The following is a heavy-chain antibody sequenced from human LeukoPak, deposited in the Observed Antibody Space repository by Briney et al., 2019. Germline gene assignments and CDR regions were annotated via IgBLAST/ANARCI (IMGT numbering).Heavy chain of an antibody. V-gene: IGHV3-48*03. J-gene: IGHJ3*02. CDR2: ISSSGSTI. CDR1: GFTFSSYE. Sequence: GGSLRLSCAASGFTFSSYEMNWVRQAPGKGLEWVSYISSSGSTIYYADSVKGRFTISRDNAKNSLYLQMNSLRAEDTAVYYCARVGRITMIRAFDIWGQGTMVTVSS. CDR3: ARVGRITMIRAFDI. D-gene: IGHD3-22*01.